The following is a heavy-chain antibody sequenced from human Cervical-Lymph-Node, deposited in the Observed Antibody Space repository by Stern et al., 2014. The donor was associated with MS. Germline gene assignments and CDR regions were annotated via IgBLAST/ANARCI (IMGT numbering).Heavy chain of an antibody. CDR1: GGSFRSYA. CDR3: ARGPRSQSGGSSWFDP. J-gene: IGHJ5*02. CDR2: LIPTFGTA. V-gene: IGHV1-69*01. Sequence: QVQLVQSGAEVKKPGSSVKVSCKASGGSFRSYAITWVRQAPGQGLEWMGGLIPTFGTANYAQKFQGRVTITADESTSTAYMELSSLTSEDTAVYYCARGPRSQSGGSSWFDPWGQGTLVTVSS. D-gene: IGHD1-26*01.